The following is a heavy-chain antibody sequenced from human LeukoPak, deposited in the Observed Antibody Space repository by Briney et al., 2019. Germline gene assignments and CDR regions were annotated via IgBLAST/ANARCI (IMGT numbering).Heavy chain of an antibody. J-gene: IGHJ4*02. CDR1: GFTFSSYW. CDR3: ARDLMGIAYRGAFYY. D-gene: IGHD6-13*01. CDR2: IKKDGSEK. Sequence: GGSLRLSCAASGFTFSSYWMSWVRQAPGKGLEWVANIKKDGSEKYYMDSVKGRFTISRDNAKKSLYLQMNSLGAEDTAVYYCARDLMGIAYRGAFYYWGQGTLVTVSS. V-gene: IGHV3-7*01.